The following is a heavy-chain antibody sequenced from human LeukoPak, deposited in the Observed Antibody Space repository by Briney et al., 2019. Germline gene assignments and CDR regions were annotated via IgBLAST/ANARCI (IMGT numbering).Heavy chain of an antibody. CDR2: INPSGGST. V-gene: IGHV1-46*01. Sequence: ASVKVSCKASGYTFTSYYMHWVRQAPGQGLEWMGIINPSGGSTSYAQKFQGRVTMTRDTSTSTVYMELSSLRSEDTAVCYCARPRYSSGWYGGYYFDYWGQGTLVTVSS. J-gene: IGHJ4*02. CDR1: GYTFTSYY. CDR3: ARPRYSSGWYGGYYFDY. D-gene: IGHD6-19*01.